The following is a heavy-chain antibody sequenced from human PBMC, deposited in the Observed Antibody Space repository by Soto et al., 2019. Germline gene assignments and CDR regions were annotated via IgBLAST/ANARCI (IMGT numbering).Heavy chain of an antibody. J-gene: IGHJ4*02. CDR1: GFTFSSFG. CDR2: ISGSGVST. D-gene: IGHD3-10*01. V-gene: IGHV3-23*01. CDR3: AKDLRVRGVD. Sequence: EVQLLESGGGLVQPGGSLRLSCAASGFTFSSFGMSWVRQAPGKGLEWVSGISGSGVSTYYADSVKGRFTISRDNSKNTLSLQMNSLRAEDTAVYYCAKDLRVRGVDWGQGTLVTVSS.